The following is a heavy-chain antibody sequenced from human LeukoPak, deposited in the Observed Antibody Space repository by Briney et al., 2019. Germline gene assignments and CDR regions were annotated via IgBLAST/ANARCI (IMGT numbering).Heavy chain of an antibody. Sequence: SVKVSCKASGYTFTGYYMHWVRQAPGQGLEWMGGIIPIFGTANYAQKFQGRVTITADESTSTAYMELSSLRSEDTAVYYCARAGSYYADFDYWGQGTLVTVSS. D-gene: IGHD1-26*01. CDR3: ARAGSYYADFDY. V-gene: IGHV1-69*13. J-gene: IGHJ4*02. CDR1: GYTFTGYY. CDR2: IIPIFGTA.